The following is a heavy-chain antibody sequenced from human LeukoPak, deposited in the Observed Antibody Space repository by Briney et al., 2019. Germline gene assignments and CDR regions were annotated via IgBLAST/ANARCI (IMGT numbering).Heavy chain of an antibody. J-gene: IGHJ6*03. CDR2: IYYSGST. CDR1: GGSISSYY. CDR3: VGALLDYYYMDV. D-gene: IGHD2-15*01. V-gene: IGHV4-59*08. Sequence: PSETLSLTCTVSGGSISSYYWSWIRQPPGKGLEWIGYIYYSGSTNYNPSLKSRVTISVDTSKNQFSLKLSSVTAADTAVYYCVGALLDYYYMDVWGKGTTVTVSS.